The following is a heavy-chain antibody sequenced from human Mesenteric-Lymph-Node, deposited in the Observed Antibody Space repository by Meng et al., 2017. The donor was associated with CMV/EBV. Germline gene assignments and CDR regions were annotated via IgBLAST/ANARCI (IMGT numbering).Heavy chain of an antibody. Sequence: SSGDNCGWIRQPSGKQLDWLGRVYYSGSTYYNPSLKNRVTISVGASHNQFSLTLSSVTAADTAVYDCARSYCSSTSFYTALSSWFDPWGQGTLVTVSS. D-gene: IGHD2-2*02. CDR1: SSGDN. CDR2: VYYSGST. V-gene: IGHV4-39*01. CDR3: ARSYCSSTSFYTALSSWFDP. J-gene: IGHJ5*02.